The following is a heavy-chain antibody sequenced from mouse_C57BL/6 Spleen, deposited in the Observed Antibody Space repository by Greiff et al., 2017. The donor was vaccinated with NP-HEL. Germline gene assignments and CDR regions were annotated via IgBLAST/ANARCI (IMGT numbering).Heavy chain of an antibody. V-gene: IGHV1-59*01. CDR1: GYNFTSYW. Sequence: QVQLQQPGAELVRPGTSVKLSCKASGYNFTSYWMHWVKQRPGQGLEWIGVIDPSDSYTNYNQKFKGKATLTVDTSSSTAYMQLSSLTSEDSAVYYCARHYGSSYVGFAYWGQGTLVTVSA. D-gene: IGHD1-1*01. CDR3: ARHYGSSYVGFAY. J-gene: IGHJ3*01. CDR2: IDPSDSYT.